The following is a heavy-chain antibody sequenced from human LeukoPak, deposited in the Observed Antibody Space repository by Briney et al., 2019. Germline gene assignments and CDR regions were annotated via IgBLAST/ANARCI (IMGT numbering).Heavy chain of an antibody. CDR1: GYTFTGYY. J-gene: IGHJ4*02. D-gene: IGHD6-25*01. CDR3: ARESSEHFDY. V-gene: IGHV1-2*02. CDR2: INPNSGAT. Sequence: ASVKVSCKASGYTFTGYYMHWVRQAPGQGLEWMGWINPNSGATNYAQKLQGRVTMTTDTSTSTAYMELRSLRSDDTAVYYCARESSEHFDYWGQGTLVTVSS.